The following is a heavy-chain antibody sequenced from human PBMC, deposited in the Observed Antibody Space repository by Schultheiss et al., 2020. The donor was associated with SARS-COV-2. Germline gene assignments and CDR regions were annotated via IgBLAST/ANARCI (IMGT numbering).Heavy chain of an antibody. J-gene: IGHJ6*02. D-gene: IGHD4-17*01. CDR1: GFTFSSYA. Sequence: GGSLRLSCAASGFTFSSYAMHWVRQAPGKGLEWVAVISYDGSNKYYADSVKGRFTISRDNSKNTLYLQMNSLRAEDTAVYYCAREHGGGDYPSYYYYYGMDVWGQGTTVTVSS. CDR2: ISYDGSNK. V-gene: IGHV3-30-3*01. CDR3: AREHGGGDYPSYYYYYGMDV.